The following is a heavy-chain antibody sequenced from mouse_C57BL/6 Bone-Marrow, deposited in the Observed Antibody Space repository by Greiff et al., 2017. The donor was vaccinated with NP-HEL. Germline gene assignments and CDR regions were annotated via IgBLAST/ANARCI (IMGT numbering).Heavy chain of an antibody. CDR3: ARDRDYSWFAY. V-gene: IGHV1-81*01. CDR1: GYTFTSYG. CDR2: IYPRSGNT. Sequence: VQLQQSGAELARPGASVKLSCKASGYTFTSYGISWVKQRTGQGLEWIGEIYPRSGNTYYNEKFKGKATLTADKSSSTAYMELRSLTSEDSAVYFCARDRDYSWFAYWGQGTLVTVSA. J-gene: IGHJ3*01. D-gene: IGHD2-4*01.